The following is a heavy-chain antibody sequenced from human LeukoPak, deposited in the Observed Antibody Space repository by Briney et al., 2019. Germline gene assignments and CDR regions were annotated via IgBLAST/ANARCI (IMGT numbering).Heavy chain of an antibody. V-gene: IGHV3-21*01. D-gene: IGHD3-10*01. J-gene: IGHJ4*02. CDR3: AGDRSGSYYY. CDR1: GFAFSSYG. Sequence: GGSLRLSCAASGFAFSSYGMDWVRQAPGKGLEWVSSISSSSSYIYYADSVKGRFTISRDNAKNSLYLQMNSLRAEDTAVYYCAGDRSGSYYYWGQGTLVTVSS. CDR2: ISSSSSYI.